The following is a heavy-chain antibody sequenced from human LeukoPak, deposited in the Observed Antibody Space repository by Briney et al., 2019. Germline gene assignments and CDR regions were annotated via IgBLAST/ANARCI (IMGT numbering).Heavy chain of an antibody. CDR3: ARGVWFGETNWFDP. CDR1: GFNFWSTG. Sequence: GGSLRLSCAVAGFNFWSTGMSWVRQAPGKGLEWVSAIGGGGSDTKYTDSVEGRFTILRDISKNSLNLQMNSLRAEDTAVYYCARGVWFGETNWFDPWGQGTLVTVSS. J-gene: IGHJ5*02. D-gene: IGHD3-10*01. CDR2: IGGGGSDT. V-gene: IGHV3-23*01.